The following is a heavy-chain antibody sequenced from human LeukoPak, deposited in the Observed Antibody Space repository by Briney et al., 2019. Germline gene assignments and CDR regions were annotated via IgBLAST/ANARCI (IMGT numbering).Heavy chain of an antibody. D-gene: IGHD1-1*01. CDR1: GGTFSSYA. Sequence: ASVKVSCKASGGTFSSYAISWVRQAPGQGLEWMGRIIPILGIANYAQKFQGRVTITADKSTSTAYMELSSLRSEDTAVYYCARSWNDRGHYYGMDVWGQGTTVTVSS. CDR3: ARSWNDRGHYYGMDV. J-gene: IGHJ6*02. CDR2: IIPILGIA. V-gene: IGHV1-69*04.